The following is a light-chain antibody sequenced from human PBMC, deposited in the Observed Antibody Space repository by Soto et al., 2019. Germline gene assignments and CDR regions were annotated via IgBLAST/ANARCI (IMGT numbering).Light chain of an antibody. CDR3: HQSDSTPQT. CDR1: QSIGTY. J-gene: IGKJ1*01. V-gene: IGKV1-39*01. Sequence: DIQLTQSPSSLSASLGDRVTISCRASQSIGTYLNWFLQKPGKAPKLLIYVATSVQSGVPPRFSGSGSGTDFALTISSLQPADFGIYYCHQSDSTPQTFGQGTRV. CDR2: VAT.